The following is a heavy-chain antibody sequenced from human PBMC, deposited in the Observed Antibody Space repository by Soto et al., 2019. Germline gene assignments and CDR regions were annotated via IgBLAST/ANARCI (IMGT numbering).Heavy chain of an antibody. CDR2: INPGNGNT. Sequence: ASVKVSCKASGYSFSAHAMHWVRQAPGQRLAWMGWINPGNGNTKYSQKFQGRVAITRDTSARTAYMELSSLRSEDTAIYFCARDGARITVFGMIYYFDYWGQGTLVTVSS. D-gene: IGHD3-3*01. CDR3: ARDGARITVFGMIYYFDY. V-gene: IGHV1-3*01. J-gene: IGHJ4*02. CDR1: GYSFSAHA.